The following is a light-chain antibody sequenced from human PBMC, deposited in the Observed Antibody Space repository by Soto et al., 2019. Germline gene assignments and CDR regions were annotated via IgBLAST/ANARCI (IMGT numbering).Light chain of an antibody. Sequence: DIQMTQSPSTLSASVGDRVIITCRASQSISGWLAWYQQKPGKAPKLLIYKASTLESGVPSRFSGSGSGTEFTLTISSLQPDEFATYYCQQYDTYWTFGQGTKVEIK. CDR3: QQYDTYWT. CDR2: KAS. J-gene: IGKJ1*01. V-gene: IGKV1-5*03. CDR1: QSISGW.